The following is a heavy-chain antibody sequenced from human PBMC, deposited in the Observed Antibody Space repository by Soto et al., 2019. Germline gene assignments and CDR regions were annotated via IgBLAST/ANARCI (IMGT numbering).Heavy chain of an antibody. Sequence: EVQLLESGGGWVQPGGSRRPSFAASGSTFSSYAMSWVRQAPGKGLGWVSAISGSAATTFYADSVKGRFTVSRDNSKNTLYLQMNSLRAEDTAVYYCARGPRYCSGYSCDYYMDVWGKGTTVTVSS. CDR2: ISGSAATT. J-gene: IGHJ6*03. CDR3: ARGPRYCSGYSCDYYMDV. V-gene: IGHV3-23*01. D-gene: IGHD2-15*01. CDR1: GSTFSSYA.